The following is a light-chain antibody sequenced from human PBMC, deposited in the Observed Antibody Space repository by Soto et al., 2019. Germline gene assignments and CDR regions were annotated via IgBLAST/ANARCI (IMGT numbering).Light chain of an antibody. CDR1: QGVSGY. CDR3: QQWSNWPT. Sequence: EIVLTQSPATLSLSPGERATLSCRASQGVSGYLAWYQQKPGQAPRLLIYDASNRAPGIPARFSGSGSGTDFTLTISSLEPEDFAVYYCQQWSNWPTFGQGTRLEIK. V-gene: IGKV3-11*01. CDR2: DAS. J-gene: IGKJ5*01.